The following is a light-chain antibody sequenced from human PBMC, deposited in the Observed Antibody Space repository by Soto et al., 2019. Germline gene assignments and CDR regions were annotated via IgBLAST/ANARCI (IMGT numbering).Light chain of an antibody. CDR2: GAS. CDR3: QQYGSSPQDT. CDR1: QSVSSN. Sequence: EIVMTQSPATLSVSPGERATLSCRASQSVSSNLAWYQQKPGQAPRLLIYGASTRATGIPARFSGSGSGTDFTLTISRLEPEDFAVYYCQQYGSSPQDTFGQGTRLEIK. V-gene: IGKV3-15*01. J-gene: IGKJ5*01.